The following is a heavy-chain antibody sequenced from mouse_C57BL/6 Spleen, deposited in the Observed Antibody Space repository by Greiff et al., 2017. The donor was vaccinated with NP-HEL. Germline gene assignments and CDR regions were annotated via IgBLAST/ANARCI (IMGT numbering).Heavy chain of an antibody. D-gene: IGHD2-4*01. CDR2: INPNNGGT. Sequence: VQLQQSGPELVKPGASVKISCKASGYTFTDYYMNWVKQSHGKSLEWIGDINPNNGGTSYNQKFKGKATLTVDKSSSTAYMELRSLTSEDSAVYYCARDDYDDAWGQGTLVTVSA. J-gene: IGHJ3*01. CDR1: GYTFTDYY. V-gene: IGHV1-26*01. CDR3: ARDDYDDA.